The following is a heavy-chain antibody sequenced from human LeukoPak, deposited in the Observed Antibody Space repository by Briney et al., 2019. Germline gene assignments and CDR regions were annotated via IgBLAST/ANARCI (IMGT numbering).Heavy chain of an antibody. CDR2: IRQDGTVK. J-gene: IGHJ4*02. CDR1: GFNFGTYW. CDR3: ASSHDSSGND. Sequence: GGSLRLSCAASGFNFGTYWMSWVRQAPGKGLEWLANIRQDGTVKFYVDSVKGRFTISRDNAKSSLYLQMNSLRVEDTAVYYCASSHDSSGNDWGQGTLVTVSS. D-gene: IGHD3-22*01. V-gene: IGHV3-7*01.